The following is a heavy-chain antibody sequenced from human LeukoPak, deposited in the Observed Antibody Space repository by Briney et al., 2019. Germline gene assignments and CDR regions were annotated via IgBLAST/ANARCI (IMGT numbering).Heavy chain of an antibody. D-gene: IGHD5-18*01. J-gene: IGHJ4*02. CDR1: GFTFSSYG. Sequence: GGSLRLSCAASGFTFSSYGMHWVRQAPGKGLEWVAVIWYDGSNKYYADSEKGRFTISRDNSKNTLYLQMNSLRAEDTAVYYCARAQYSYGPPGDYWGQGTLVTVSS. CDR2: IWYDGSNK. CDR3: ARAQYSYGPPGDY. V-gene: IGHV3-33*01.